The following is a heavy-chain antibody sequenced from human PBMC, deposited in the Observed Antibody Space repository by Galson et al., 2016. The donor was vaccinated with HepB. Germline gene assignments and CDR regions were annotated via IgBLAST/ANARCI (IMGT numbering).Heavy chain of an antibody. CDR3: GLGQDEMPTIFDF. D-gene: IGHD3-3*01. Sequence: SLRLSCAASGFTFSTYAMHWVRQAPGKGLEWVAVISYDGNKKYYADSVQGRFTISRDNSKNTLFLQLNTLRADDTAAYYCGLGQDEMPTIFDFWGQGALVTHSS. CDR2: ISYDGNKK. J-gene: IGHJ4*02. CDR1: GFTFSTYA. V-gene: IGHV3-30-3*01.